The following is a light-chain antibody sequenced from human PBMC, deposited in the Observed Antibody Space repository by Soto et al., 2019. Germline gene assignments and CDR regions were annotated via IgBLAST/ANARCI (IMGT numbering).Light chain of an antibody. J-gene: IGKJ2*01. V-gene: IGKV3-15*01. CDR1: QSVSSK. CDR2: GAS. CDR3: QQYNNWPQT. Sequence: EIVMTQSPVTLSVSPGERATLSCMASQSVSSKLAWYQQKPGQAPRLLIYGASTRATGIPARFSGSGSGTEFTLSISSLQSEDFAVYYCQQYNNWPQTFGQGTKLEIK.